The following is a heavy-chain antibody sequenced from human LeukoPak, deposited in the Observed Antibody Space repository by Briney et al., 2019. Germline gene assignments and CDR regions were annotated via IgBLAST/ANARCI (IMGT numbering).Heavy chain of an antibody. CDR1: GSSISSSIYY. D-gene: IGHD1-1*01. V-gene: IGHV4-39*01. CDR3: ARYAGWNRDGFDI. Sequence: SETLSLTCTVSGSSISSSIYYWAWIRQPPGKGLEWIGSIYYSGSTYYNPSLKSRVTTSVDTAKNQFSLKLSSVTAAETAVYYCARYAGWNRDGFDIWGQGTMVTVSS. CDR2: IYYSGST. J-gene: IGHJ3*02.